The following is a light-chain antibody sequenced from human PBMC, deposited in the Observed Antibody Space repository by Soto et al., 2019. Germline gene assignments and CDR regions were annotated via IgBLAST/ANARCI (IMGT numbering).Light chain of an antibody. CDR2: DAS. CDR3: QQRSNWPLT. CDR1: QSVSSY. Sequence: IVLQQSPATLSLIPGVRATLSCRASQSVSSYLAWYQQKPGQAPRLLIYDASNGATGIPARFSGSGSGTDFTLTISSLEPEDFAVYYCQQRSNWPLTFGGGTKVDIK. V-gene: IGKV3-11*01. J-gene: IGKJ4*01.